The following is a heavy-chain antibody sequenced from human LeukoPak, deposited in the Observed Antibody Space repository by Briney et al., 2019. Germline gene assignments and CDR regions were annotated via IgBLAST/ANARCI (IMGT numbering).Heavy chain of an antibody. D-gene: IGHD6-13*01. V-gene: IGHV3-30*18. CDR3: AKDGSSLDY. CDR1: GFTFSSYW. CDR2: ISYDGSNK. Sequence: GGSLRLSCAASGFTFSSYWMSWVRQAPGKGLEWVAVISYDGSNKYYADSVKGRFTISRDNSKNTLYLQMNSLRAEDTAVYYCAKDGSSLDYWGQGTLVTVSS. J-gene: IGHJ4*02.